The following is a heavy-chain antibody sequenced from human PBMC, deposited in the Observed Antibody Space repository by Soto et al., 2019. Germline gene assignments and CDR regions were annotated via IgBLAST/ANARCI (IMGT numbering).Heavy chain of an antibody. Sequence: EVQLLESGGGLVQPGGSLRLSCAASGFTFSSYAMSWVRQAPGKGLEWVSAISGSGVSTYYADSVKGRFTISRDNSKNTPNLQMNSLRAEDTAVYYCAKEYEYSSGWERIDYWGQGTLVTVSS. CDR3: AKEYEYSSGWERIDY. CDR2: ISGSGVST. CDR1: GFTFSSYA. J-gene: IGHJ4*02. D-gene: IGHD6-19*01. V-gene: IGHV3-23*01.